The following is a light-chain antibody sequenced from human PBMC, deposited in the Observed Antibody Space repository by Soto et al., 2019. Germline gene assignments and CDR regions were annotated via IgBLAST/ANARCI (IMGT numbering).Light chain of an antibody. Sequence: ETVMTQSPATLSVSLVERATLSCMASQSVTYNLAWYQQKPGQAPRLLIHGASTRAIGIPGRFSGSGFGTEFTLTISSLQSEDFAVYYCQQYNNWPPYTFGQGTKVDIK. J-gene: IGKJ2*01. CDR2: GAS. V-gene: IGKV3-15*01. CDR1: QSVTYN. CDR3: QQYNNWPPYT.